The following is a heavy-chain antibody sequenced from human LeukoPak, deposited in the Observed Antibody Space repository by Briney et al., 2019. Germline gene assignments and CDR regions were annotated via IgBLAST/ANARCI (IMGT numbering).Heavy chain of an antibody. J-gene: IGHJ4*02. CDR2: IYTSGST. CDR3: ARDNGDYVVDY. V-gene: IGHV4-61*02. D-gene: IGHD4-17*01. Sequence: PSQTLSLTCSVSGGSISSGSYYWSWIRQPAGKGLEWIGRIYTSGSTNYNPSLKSRVTISVDTSKNQFSLKLSSATAADTAVYYCARDNGDYVVDYWGQGTLVTVSS. CDR1: GGSISSGSYY.